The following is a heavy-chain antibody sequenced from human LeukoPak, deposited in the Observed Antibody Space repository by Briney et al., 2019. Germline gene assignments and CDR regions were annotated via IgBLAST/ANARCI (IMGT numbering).Heavy chain of an antibody. J-gene: IGHJ4*02. CDR3: ARVVYDSSGYYDLDY. V-gene: IGHV3-48*01. CDR1: GFTFSSYS. Sequence: GGSLRLSCAASGFTFSSYSMTWVRQAPGKGLEWVSYISSSSSTIYYADSVKGRFTISRDNSKNTLYLQMNSLRAEDTAVYYCARVVYDSSGYYDLDYWGQGTLVTVSS. D-gene: IGHD3-22*01. CDR2: ISSSSSTI.